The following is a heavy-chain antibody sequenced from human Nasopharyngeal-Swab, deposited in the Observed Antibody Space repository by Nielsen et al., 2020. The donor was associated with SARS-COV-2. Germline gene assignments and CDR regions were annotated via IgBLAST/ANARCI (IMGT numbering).Heavy chain of an antibody. D-gene: IGHD1-26*01. V-gene: IGHV1-3*01. CDR2: INAGNGNT. CDR1: GYTFTSYA. CDR3: ARVSTAHYYYGMDV. J-gene: IGHJ6*02. Sequence: ASVKVSCKDSGYTFTSYAMHWVRQAPGQRLEWMGWINAGNGNTKYSQKFQGRVTITRDTSASTAYMELSSLRSEDTAVYYCARVSTAHYYYGMDVWGQGTTVTVSS.